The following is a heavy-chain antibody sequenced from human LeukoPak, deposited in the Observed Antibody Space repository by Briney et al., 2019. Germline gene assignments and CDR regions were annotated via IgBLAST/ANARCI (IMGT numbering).Heavy chain of an antibody. CDR1: GFTVSTYS. CDR3: ARSCSGCTWFDP. V-gene: IGHV3-21*01. J-gene: IGHJ5*02. Sequence: PGGSLRLSCAASGFTVSTYSMNWVRQAPGQGLEWVSSISTSGGTIYYADSVKGRFTISRDNAKNSLYLQMNSLRAEDTAVYYCARSCSGCTWFDPWGQGTLVTVSS. CDR2: ISTSGGTI. D-gene: IGHD6-19*01.